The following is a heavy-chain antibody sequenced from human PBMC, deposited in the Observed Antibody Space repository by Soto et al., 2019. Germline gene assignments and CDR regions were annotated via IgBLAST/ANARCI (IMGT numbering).Heavy chain of an antibody. D-gene: IGHD3-16*02. CDR1: GGSFSGYY. CDR2: INHSGST. V-gene: IGHV4-34*01. Sequence: SETLSLTCAVYGGSFSGYYWSWIRQPPGKGLEWIGEINHSGSTNYNPSLKSRVTISVDTSKNQFSLKLSSVTAADTAVYYCARHSYDYVWGSYRLPFDYWGQGTLVTVS. CDR3: ARHSYDYVWGSYRLPFDY. J-gene: IGHJ4*02.